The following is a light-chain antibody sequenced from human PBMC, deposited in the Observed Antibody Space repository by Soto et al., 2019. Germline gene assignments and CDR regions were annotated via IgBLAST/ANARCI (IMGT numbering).Light chain of an antibody. Sequence: EIVLTQSPGTLSLSSGERATLSCRASQSVRSNYFAWYQQKPGQAPRLLIYGASSRATGIPDRFGGSGSGTDITLTISRLEPEDFAVYYWQQYASSPLTCSGGTKVEIK. V-gene: IGKV3-20*01. J-gene: IGKJ4*01. CDR1: QSVRSNY. CDR3: QQYASSPLT. CDR2: GAS.